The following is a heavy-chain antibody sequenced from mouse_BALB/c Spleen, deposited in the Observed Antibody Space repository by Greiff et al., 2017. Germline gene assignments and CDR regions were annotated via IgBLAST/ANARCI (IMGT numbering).Heavy chain of an antibody. CDR1: GYTFTSYW. CDR3: ARASIYSYGCSTGFAY. CDR2: ISPSNGRN. D-gene: IGHD1-1*01. Sequence: QVQLKQPGAELVKPGASVKLSCKASGYTFTSYWMRWVKQRPGKGLEWIGEISPSNGRNNYNEKLKSKATLTVDKSSSTAYMQLSSLTSEDSAVYSSARASIYSYGCSTGFAYWGQGTLVTVSA. V-gene: IGHV1S81*02. J-gene: IGHJ3*01.